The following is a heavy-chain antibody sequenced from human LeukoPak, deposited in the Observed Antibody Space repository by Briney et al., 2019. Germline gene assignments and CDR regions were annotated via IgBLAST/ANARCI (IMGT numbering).Heavy chain of an antibody. V-gene: IGHV3-53*01. CDR1: GLTVNNNY. CDR2: IYIGGGT. CDR3: ARSQGA. J-gene: IGHJ5*02. Sequence: GGSLRLSCAASGLTVNNNYMSWVCQAPGKGLEWVAVIYIGGGTYYAASVKGRFTISRDTSKNTLFLQMNSLRADDTAMYYCARSQGAWGQGTLVTVSS.